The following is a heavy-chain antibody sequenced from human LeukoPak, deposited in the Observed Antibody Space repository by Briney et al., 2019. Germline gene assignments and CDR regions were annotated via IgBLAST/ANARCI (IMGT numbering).Heavy chain of an antibody. CDR2: ISSSSSYI. V-gene: IGHV3-21*04. Sequence: GGSLRLSCAASGFTFSSYSMNWVRQAPGKGLEWVSSISSSSSYIYYADSVKGRFTISRDISKNIVYLQINNLRVEDTAVYYCARDRRSGLGHAFDIWGQGTVVTVSS. D-gene: IGHD3-3*01. J-gene: IGHJ3*02. CDR3: ARDRRSGLGHAFDI. CDR1: GFTFSSYS.